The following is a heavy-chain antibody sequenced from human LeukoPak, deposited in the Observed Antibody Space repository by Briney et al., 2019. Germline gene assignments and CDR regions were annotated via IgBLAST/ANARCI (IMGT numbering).Heavy chain of an antibody. D-gene: IGHD3-10*01. CDR2: TSGSAGTT. Sequence: RGSLRLSCVASGFTFSSYAMNWVRQAPGKGLEWVSGTSGSAGTTDHADSVRGRFTISRDNSKNTLYLQMNSLRAEDTAVYYCTKVRSSGSYRGDGFDIWGQGTMVSVSS. J-gene: IGHJ3*02. CDR3: TKVRSSGSYRGDGFDI. CDR1: GFTFSSYA. V-gene: IGHV3-23*01.